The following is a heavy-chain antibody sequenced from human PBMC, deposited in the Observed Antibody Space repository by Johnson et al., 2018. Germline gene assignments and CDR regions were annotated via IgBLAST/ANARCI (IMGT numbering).Heavy chain of an antibody. CDR2: IRSKANSYAT. CDR3: TRPGPRWGFYI. D-gene: IGHD1-26*01. V-gene: IGHV3-73*01. CDR1: GFTFSGSA. Sequence: VQLVQSGGGLVQPGGSLKLSCAASGFTFSGSAMHWVRQASGKGLEWVGRIRSKANSYATAYAASVKGRFTISRDDSKNTAYRQMNSLKTEDTAVYYCTRPGPRWGFYIWGPGTRVTVSP. J-gene: IGHJ3*02.